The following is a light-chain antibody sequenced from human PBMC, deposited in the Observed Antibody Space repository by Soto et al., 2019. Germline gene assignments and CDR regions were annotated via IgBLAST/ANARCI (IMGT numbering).Light chain of an antibody. CDR1: QSVLYSANNQSY. V-gene: IGKV4-1*01. CDR2: WAS. CDR3: KQDFSTPFT. Sequence: DILMTQSPDSLAVSLGGRASINCKSSQSVLYSANNQSYLAWYQQKPGQPPKLLIYWASARESGVPARFSGSGSGTNFTLTISNLQADDVDVYYCKQDFSTPFTFGPGTKVEVK. J-gene: IGKJ3*01.